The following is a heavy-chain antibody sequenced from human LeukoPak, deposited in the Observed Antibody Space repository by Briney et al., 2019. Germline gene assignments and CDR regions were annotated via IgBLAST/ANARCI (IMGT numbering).Heavy chain of an antibody. CDR2: IYYSGST. J-gene: IGHJ4*02. CDR1: GGSISSSSYY. V-gene: IGHV4-39*07. CDR3: ASRGLVVRGARDY. D-gene: IGHD3-10*01. Sequence: ASETLSLTCTVSGGSISSSSYYWGWIRQPPGKGLEWIGSIYYSGSTYYNPSLKSRVTISVDTSKNQFSLKLSSVTAADTAVYYCASRGLVVRGARDYWGQGTLVTVSS.